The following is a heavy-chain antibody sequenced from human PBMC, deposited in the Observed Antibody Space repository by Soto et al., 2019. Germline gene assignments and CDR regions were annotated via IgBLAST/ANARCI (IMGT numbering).Heavy chain of an antibody. D-gene: IGHD1-26*01. CDR1: GYTFTSYA. V-gene: IGHV1-3*01. CDR2: INPGNGNT. CDR3: ARGASSVTTFYLFL. J-gene: IGHJ2*01. Sequence: QVQVVQSGAEVKKPGASVKVSCKASGYTFTSYAMHWVHQAPGQRLEWMGWINPGNGNTKNSQMFQARVTITRDTFASTAYIELSSLRSEITVVYHCARGASSVTTFYLFLWGRGILVIVSS.